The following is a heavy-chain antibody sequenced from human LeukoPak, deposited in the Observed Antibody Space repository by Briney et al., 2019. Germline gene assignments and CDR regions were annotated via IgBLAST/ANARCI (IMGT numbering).Heavy chain of an antibody. Sequence: GGSLRLSCVTSGFMFSAYAMSWVRQAPGKGLEWVSIISGSGERTYYIDSVKGRFTVSRDNSKNTLYLQMKSLRAEDTAVYYCVSQSYSGSDNYYFHYWGQGTLVAVSS. D-gene: IGHD1-26*01. CDR3: VSQSYSGSDNYYFHY. CDR2: ISGSGERT. V-gene: IGHV3-23*01. CDR1: GFMFSAYA. J-gene: IGHJ4*02.